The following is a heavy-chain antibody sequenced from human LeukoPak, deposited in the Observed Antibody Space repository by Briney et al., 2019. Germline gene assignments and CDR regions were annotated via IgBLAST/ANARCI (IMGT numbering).Heavy chain of an antibody. CDR1: GFTFDDYA. D-gene: IGHD6-6*01. J-gene: IGHJ4*02. CDR2: ISWNSGSI. Sequence: PGGSLRLSCAASGFTFDDYAMHWVRQAPGKGLEWVSGISWNSGSIGYADSVKGRFTFSRDNAKNSLYLQMNSLRAEDMALYYCAKGTRSSIAALFDYWGQGTLVTVSS. CDR3: AKGTRSSIAALFDY. V-gene: IGHV3-9*03.